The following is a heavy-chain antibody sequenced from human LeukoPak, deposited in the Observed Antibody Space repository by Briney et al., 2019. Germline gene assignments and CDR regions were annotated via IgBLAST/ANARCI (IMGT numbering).Heavy chain of an antibody. CDR2: ISGSGDST. CDR3: AKAREGYAYFDY. D-gene: IGHD5-12*01. Sequence: PSETLSLTCTVSGGSISSYYWSWIRQPPGKGLEWVSVISGSGDSTYYADSVKGRFTISRDNSKNTLYLQMNSLRAEDTAVYYCAKAREGYAYFDYWGQGTLVTVSS. CDR1: GGSISSYY. V-gene: IGHV3-23*01. J-gene: IGHJ4*02.